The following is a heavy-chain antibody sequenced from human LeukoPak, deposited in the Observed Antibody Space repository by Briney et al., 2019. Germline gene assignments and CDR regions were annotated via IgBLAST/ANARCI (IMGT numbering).Heavy chain of an antibody. D-gene: IGHD2-15*01. Sequence: GASVKVSCKASGYIFTSYGIGWVRQAPGQGPEWMGWISAYNGNTNYAQKVQGRVTMTTDTSTSTAYMELRSLRSDDTAVYYCARELPSYGMDVWGQGTTVTVSS. J-gene: IGHJ6*02. V-gene: IGHV1-18*01. CDR1: GYIFTSYG. CDR3: ARELPSYGMDV. CDR2: ISAYNGNT.